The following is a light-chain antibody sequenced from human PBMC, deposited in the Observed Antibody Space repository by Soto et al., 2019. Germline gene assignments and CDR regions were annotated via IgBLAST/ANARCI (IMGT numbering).Light chain of an antibody. Sequence: DIGLTQSPATLSLSPGERATLSCRASQSVSRDFAWYQQKPGQAPRLLIYDASNRATGIPARLSCSGSGTDFTLTINSLQPEDLAVYYCQHRHNFGPGTKVDFK. J-gene: IGKJ3*01. CDR3: QHRHN. V-gene: IGKV3-11*01. CDR1: QSVSRD. CDR2: DAS.